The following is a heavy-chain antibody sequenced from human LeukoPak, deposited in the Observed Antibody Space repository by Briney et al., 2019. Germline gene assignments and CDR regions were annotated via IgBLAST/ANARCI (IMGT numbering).Heavy chain of an antibody. J-gene: IGHJ3*02. D-gene: IGHD1-14*01. CDR2: IYSGGST. Sequence: GGSLRLSCAACGFTVSSNYMSWVRQAPGKGLEWVSSIYSGGSTYYADSVKGRFTISRDNSKNTVYLQMNSLRAEDTAVYFCAQVRLDRSERNLDAFENWGQGTMVTVSS. CDR3: AQVRLDRSERNLDAFEN. V-gene: IGHV3-53*01. CDR1: GFTVSSNY.